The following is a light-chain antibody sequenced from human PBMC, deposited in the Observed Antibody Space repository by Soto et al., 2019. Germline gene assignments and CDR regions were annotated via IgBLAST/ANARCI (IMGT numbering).Light chain of an antibody. J-gene: IGKJ1*01. CDR3: QQSYSTPWT. V-gene: IGKV1-39*01. CDR1: QSISSY. CDR2: AAS. Sequence: DIQMTQSPSSLSASVGDRVTITCGASQSISSYLNWYQQKPGNAPKLLIYAASSLQSGVPSRFSGSGSGTDFTLTISSLQPEDFAHYYCQQSYSTPWTFGQGTKVEIK.